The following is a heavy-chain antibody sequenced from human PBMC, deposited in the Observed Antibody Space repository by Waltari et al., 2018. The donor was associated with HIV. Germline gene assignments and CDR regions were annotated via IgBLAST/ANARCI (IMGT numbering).Heavy chain of an antibody. Sequence: QVQLVQSGAEVKKPGASVKVSCKASGYIFTSHAMHWVRQAPGQRLEWMGWINAGNGNTKYSQKFQGRITITRDTSAGTVYMELSSLRSEDTSVYFCARAIDYYDSSGFQHWGQGTLVTVSS. D-gene: IGHD3-22*01. J-gene: IGHJ1*01. CDR1: GYIFTSHA. CDR2: INAGNGNT. V-gene: IGHV1-3*01. CDR3: ARAIDYYDSSGFQH.